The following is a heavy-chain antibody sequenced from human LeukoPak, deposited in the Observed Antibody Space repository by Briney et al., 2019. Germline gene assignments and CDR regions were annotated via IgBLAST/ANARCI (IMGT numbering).Heavy chain of an antibody. V-gene: IGHV1-46*03. CDR3: VREGFDY. CDR1: GYDFITYY. Sequence: GALVKVSCRASGYDFITYYIHWVRQAPGQGLEWMGIIDPNGDRTGYAQKSQGRITTSRDTATSTVYMELTTLRYEDTAVYYCVREGFDYWGQGTLVTVSS. CDR2: IDPNGDRT. J-gene: IGHJ4*02.